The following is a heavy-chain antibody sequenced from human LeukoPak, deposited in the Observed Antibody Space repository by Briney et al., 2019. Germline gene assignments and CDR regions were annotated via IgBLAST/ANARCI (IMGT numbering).Heavy chain of an antibody. V-gene: IGHV3-21*01. CDR1: GFTFSSYS. D-gene: IGHD2-15*01. J-gene: IGHJ6*02. CDR2: ISSSSSYI. Sequence: PGGSLRLSCAASGFTFSSYSMNWVRQAPGKGLEWVSSISSSSSYIYYADSVKGRFTISRDNAKNSLYLQTNSLRAEDTAVYYCARGLGYCSGGSCYPPVSWGQGTTVTVSS. CDR3: ARGLGYCSGGSCYPPVS.